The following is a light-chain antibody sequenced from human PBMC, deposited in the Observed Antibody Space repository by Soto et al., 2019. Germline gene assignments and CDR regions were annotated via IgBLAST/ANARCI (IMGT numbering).Light chain of an antibody. Sequence: QAVVTQPPSVSGAPGQRVTISCPGGSSNIGAGYDVHWYQQLPGTAPKLLIYGNNNRPSGVPDRFSGSKSGTSPSLAITGLQAEDEADYYCQSYDSSLSGVVFGGGTKLTVL. V-gene: IGLV1-40*01. CDR1: SSNIGAGYD. J-gene: IGLJ2*01. CDR3: QSYDSSLSGVV. CDR2: GNN.